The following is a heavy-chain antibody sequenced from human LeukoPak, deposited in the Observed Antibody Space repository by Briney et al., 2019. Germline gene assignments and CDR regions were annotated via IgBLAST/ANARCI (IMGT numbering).Heavy chain of an antibody. Sequence: GRSLRLSCAASGFTFSNYSMNWVRQAPGKGLEWVSSISFSSTYIYTADSLKGRITISRDNAKNSLYLQMSSPTAEDTAVYYCARRATTERGHSYGLDYWGQGTLVTVSS. V-gene: IGHV3-21*01. CDR2: ISFSSTYI. CDR1: GFTFSNYS. J-gene: IGHJ4*02. D-gene: IGHD5-18*01. CDR3: ARRATTERGHSYGLDY.